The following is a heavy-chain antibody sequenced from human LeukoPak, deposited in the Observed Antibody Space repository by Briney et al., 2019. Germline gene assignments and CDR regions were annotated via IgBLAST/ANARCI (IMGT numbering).Heavy chain of an antibody. J-gene: IGHJ3*02. CDR3: ARRNDFDI. Sequence: SETLSLTCTVSGGSISGYHWNWIRQPPGKGLEWIGYIYYSGSTDSNLSLKSRVTISVDTSKNQFTLKLTSVIAADTAMYYCARRNDFDIWGPGTMVTVSS. V-gene: IGHV4-59*08. CDR1: GGSISGYH. CDR2: IYYSGST.